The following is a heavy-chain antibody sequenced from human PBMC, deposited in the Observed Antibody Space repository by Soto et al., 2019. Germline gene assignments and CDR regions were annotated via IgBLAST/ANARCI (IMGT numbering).Heavy chain of an antibody. CDR1: GFTFSSYA. D-gene: IGHD2-21*01. CDR3: AKDIYLFTASNYYYGMDV. CDR2: ISGSGGST. Sequence: PGGSLRLSCAASGFTFSSYAMSWVRQAPGKGLEWVSAISGSGGSTYYADSVKGRFTISRDNSKNTLYLQMNSLRAEDTAVYYCAKDIYLFTASNYYYGMDVWGQGTMVTVSS. J-gene: IGHJ6*02. V-gene: IGHV3-23*01.